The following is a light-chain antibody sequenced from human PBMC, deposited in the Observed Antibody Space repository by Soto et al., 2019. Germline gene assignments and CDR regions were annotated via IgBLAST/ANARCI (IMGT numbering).Light chain of an antibody. J-gene: IGKJ1*01. CDR2: GAS. CDR1: QSVRSY. V-gene: IGKV3-15*01. Sequence: EVVMTQSPATLSVSPGERATLSCGASQSVRSYLAWYQQKPGQAPRLLIHGASTRAPGLPARFSGSGSGTVFTLSISSLQSEDFAVSYCHQYDHWPQTFGQGTKVDIK. CDR3: HQYDHWPQT.